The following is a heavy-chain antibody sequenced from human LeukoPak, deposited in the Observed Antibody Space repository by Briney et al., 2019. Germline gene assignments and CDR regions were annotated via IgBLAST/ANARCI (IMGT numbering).Heavy chain of an antibody. CDR1: GFTFSSYS. V-gene: IGHV3-21*01. J-gene: IGHJ4*02. CDR2: ISSSSSYI. CDR3: AIRGDVTIFGVVISRSY. D-gene: IGHD3-3*01. Sequence: GGSLRLSCAASGFTFSSYSMNWVRQAPGKGLKWVSSISSSSSYIYYADSVKGRFTISRDNAKNSLYLQMNSLRAEDTAVYYCAIRGDVTIFGVVISRSYWGQGTLVTVSS.